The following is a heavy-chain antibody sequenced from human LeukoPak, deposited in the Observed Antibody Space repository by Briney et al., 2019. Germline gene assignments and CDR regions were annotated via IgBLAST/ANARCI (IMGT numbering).Heavy chain of an antibody. CDR2: IYYSGST. D-gene: IGHD1-26*01. CDR3: ARQGEGGRAFDI. J-gene: IGHJ3*02. Sequence: SETLSLTCTVSGASISSSSYYWGWIRQPPGKGLEWIGNIYYSGSTYYNPSLKSRVTISVDSSKNQFSLKLSSVTAADTAVYYCARQGEGGRAFDIWGQGTMVTVSS. CDR1: GASISSSSYY. V-gene: IGHV4-39*01.